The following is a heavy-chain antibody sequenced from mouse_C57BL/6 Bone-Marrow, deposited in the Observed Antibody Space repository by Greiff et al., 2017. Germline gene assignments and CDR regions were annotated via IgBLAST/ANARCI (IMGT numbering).Heavy chain of an antibody. Sequence: VQLQQSGPELVKPGASVKISCKASGYSFTDYNMNWVKQSNGKSLEWIGVINPNYGTTSYNQKFKGKATLTVDQSSSPAYMQRNSLTSEDSAVYYCARGYDYDYAMDFWGQGTSVTVSS. D-gene: IGHD2-4*01. CDR3: ARGYDYDYAMDF. CDR1: GYSFTDYN. CDR2: INPNYGTT. V-gene: IGHV1-39*01. J-gene: IGHJ4*01.